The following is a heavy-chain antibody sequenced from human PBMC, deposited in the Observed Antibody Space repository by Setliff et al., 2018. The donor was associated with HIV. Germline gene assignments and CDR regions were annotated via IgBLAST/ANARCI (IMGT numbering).Heavy chain of an antibody. CDR1: GGTFSSYA. CDR2: IIAILGIA. D-gene: IGHD3-22*01. CDR3: ARGAVDYYDSSGRDY. Sequence: SVKVSCKASGGTFSSYAISWVRQAPGQGLEWMGGIIAILGIANYAQKFQGRVTITADESTSTAYMELSSLGSEDTAVYYCARGAVDYYDSSGRDYWGQGTLVAVSS. V-gene: IGHV1-69*10. J-gene: IGHJ4*02.